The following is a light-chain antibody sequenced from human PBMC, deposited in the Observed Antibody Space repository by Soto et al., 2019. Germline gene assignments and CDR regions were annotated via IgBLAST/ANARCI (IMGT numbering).Light chain of an antibody. CDR2: DVD. CDR3: SAYTTSHTGD. Sequence: QSALTKPASVSGSPGQSITISCTRTSSDVGAYNYVSWYQQHPGKTPKLMIYDVDNRPSGVSYRFSGSKSCNTAPLTISERQTEDEADYSCSAYTTSHTGDFGGGTKVTVL. CDR1: SSDVGAYNY. J-gene: IGLJ2*01. V-gene: IGLV2-14*01.